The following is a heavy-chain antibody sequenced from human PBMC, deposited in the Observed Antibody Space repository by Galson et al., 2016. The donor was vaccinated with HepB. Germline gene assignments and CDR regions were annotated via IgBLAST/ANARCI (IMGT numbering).Heavy chain of an antibody. J-gene: IGHJ4*02. CDR2: VSAYGGNT. CDR3: AREVWRNYYGSGSYYEIDY. CDR1: GYTFTSYA. V-gene: IGHV1-18*01. Sequence: SVKVSCKASGYTFTSYAISWVRQAPGQGLEWVGWVSAYGGNTNYAQRVQDRVTMTTDTSTSTAYMELRSLRSDDTAVYYCAREVWRNYYGSGSYYEIDYWGQGTLVTVSS. D-gene: IGHD3-10*01.